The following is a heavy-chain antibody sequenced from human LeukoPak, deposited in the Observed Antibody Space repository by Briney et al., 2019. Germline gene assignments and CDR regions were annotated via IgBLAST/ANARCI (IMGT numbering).Heavy chain of an antibody. CDR3: ARGEYCTNGVCSTFDY. V-gene: IGHV4-39*01. CDR2: IYYSGST. D-gene: IGHD2-8*01. CDR1: GGSISSSSYY. J-gene: IGHJ4*02. Sequence: PSETLSLTCTVSGGSISSSSYYWGWIRQPPGKGLEWLGSIYYSGSTYYNPSLKSRVTISVDTSKNQFSLKLSSVTAADTAVYYCARGEYCTNGVCSTFDYWGQGTLVTVSS.